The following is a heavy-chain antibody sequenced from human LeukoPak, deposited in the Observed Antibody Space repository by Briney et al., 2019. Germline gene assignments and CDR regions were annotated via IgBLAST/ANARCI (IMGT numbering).Heavy chain of an antibody. CDR2: ISWNSGSI. CDR1: GFTFDDYA. D-gene: IGHD6-13*01. J-gene: IGHJ4*02. V-gene: IGHV3-9*03. Sequence: GRSLRLSCAASGFTFDDYAMHWVRQAPGKGLEWVSGISWNSGSIGYADSVKGRFTISRDNAKNSLYLQMNSLRAEDMALYYCAKDTKGIAAAGAFDYWGQGTLVTVSS. CDR3: AKDTKGIAAAGAFDY.